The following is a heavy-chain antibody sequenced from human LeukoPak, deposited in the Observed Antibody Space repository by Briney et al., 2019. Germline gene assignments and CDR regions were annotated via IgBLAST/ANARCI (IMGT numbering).Heavy chain of an antibody. Sequence: SETLSLTCTVSGGSVSSGSYYWSWIRQPPGKGLEWIGYIYYSGSTNYNPSLKSRVTISVDTSKNQFSLKLSSVTAADTAVYYCARDPIAAAGNFDYWGQGTLDTVSS. V-gene: IGHV4-61*01. CDR2: IYYSGST. CDR1: GGSVSSGSYY. D-gene: IGHD6-13*01. CDR3: ARDPIAAAGNFDY. J-gene: IGHJ4*02.